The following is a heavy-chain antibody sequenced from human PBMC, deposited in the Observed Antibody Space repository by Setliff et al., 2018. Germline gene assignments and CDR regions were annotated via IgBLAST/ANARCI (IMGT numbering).Heavy chain of an antibody. CDR3: ASCPFFDYGDYRWYFDL. V-gene: IGHV4-38-2*02. CDR1: GYSISSGYY. D-gene: IGHD4-17*01. CDR2: IYHSGST. J-gene: IGHJ2*01. Sequence: SETLSLTCTVSGYSISSGYYWGWIRQPPGKGLEWIGSIYHSGSTYYNPSLKSRVTISVDTSKNQFSLKLSSVTAADTAVYYCASCPFFDYGDYRWYFDLWGRGTLVTVSS.